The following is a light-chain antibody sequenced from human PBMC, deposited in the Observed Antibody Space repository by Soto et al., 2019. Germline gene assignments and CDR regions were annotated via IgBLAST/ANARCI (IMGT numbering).Light chain of an antibody. V-gene: IGKV3-20*01. Sequence: EIVLTQSPGTLSLSPGERATLSCRASQSVSSSYLAWYQQKPGQAPKLLIYGASSRAPGIPDSFSGSGSGTDFTLTISRLEAEDFAVYYCQQYGSSPTFGGGTKVEIK. CDR1: QSVSSSY. CDR3: QQYGSSPT. CDR2: GAS. J-gene: IGKJ4*01.